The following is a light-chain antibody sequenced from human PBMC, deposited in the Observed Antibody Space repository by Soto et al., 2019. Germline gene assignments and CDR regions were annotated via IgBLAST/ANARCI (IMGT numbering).Light chain of an antibody. Sequence: QSVLTQPPSASGTPGQRVTISCSGSSSNIGSNYVYWYQQLPGTAPKLLIYRNNQRPSGVPDRFSGSKSGTSASLAISGLRSEDEADYYCAAWEDSHAVFGGGTKLTVL. CDR1: SSNIGSNY. CDR3: AAWEDSHAV. J-gene: IGLJ2*01. V-gene: IGLV1-47*01. CDR2: RNN.